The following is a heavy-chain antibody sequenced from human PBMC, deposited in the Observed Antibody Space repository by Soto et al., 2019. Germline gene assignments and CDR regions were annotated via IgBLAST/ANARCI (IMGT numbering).Heavy chain of an antibody. J-gene: IGHJ4*02. CDR3: ARGVRFLEWLFYFDY. V-gene: IGHV1-8*01. D-gene: IGHD3-3*01. CDR1: GYTFTSYD. CDR2: MNPNSGNT. Sequence: AAVKVSCKASGYTFTSYDINWVRQATGQGLEWMGWMNPNSGNTAYAQKFQGRGTMTRNTSISTAYMELSSLRSEDTAVYYCARGVRFLEWLFYFDYWGQGTLVPVSS.